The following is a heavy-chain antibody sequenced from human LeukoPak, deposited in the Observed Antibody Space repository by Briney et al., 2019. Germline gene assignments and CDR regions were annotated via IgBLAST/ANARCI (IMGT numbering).Heavy chain of an antibody. J-gene: IGHJ4*02. Sequence: SETLSLTCTVSGGSISGYFWSWIRQPPGGGLEWIGYIHYSGSINYNTSLKSRVTISVDTSKNQFSLKLSSVTAADTAVYYCARHVPGSYNSGWYSFDYWGQGTLVTVSS. CDR3: ARHVPGSYNSGWYSFDY. CDR1: GGSISGYF. V-gene: IGHV4-59*12. CDR2: IHYSGSI. D-gene: IGHD6-19*01.